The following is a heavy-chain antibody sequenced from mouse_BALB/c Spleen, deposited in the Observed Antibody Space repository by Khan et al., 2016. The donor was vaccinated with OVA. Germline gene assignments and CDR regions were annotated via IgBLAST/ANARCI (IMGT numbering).Heavy chain of an antibody. D-gene: IGHD2-1*01. J-gene: IGHJ3*01. CDR3: TRGGYYGKSLFGY. CDR2: IYPGSGTT. CDR1: GYTFTSYW. V-gene: IGHV1S22*01. Sequence: VKQSCKASGYTFTSYWMHWVKQRHGQGLEWIGNIYPGSGTTNYDEKFKSKGTLTVDTSSSTAYMHLSSLTSEDSAVYYCTRGGYYGKSLFGYWGQGTLVTVSA.